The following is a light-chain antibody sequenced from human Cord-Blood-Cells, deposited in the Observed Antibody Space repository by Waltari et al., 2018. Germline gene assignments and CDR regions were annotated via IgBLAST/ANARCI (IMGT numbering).Light chain of an antibody. J-gene: IGLJ2*01. CDR1: TSDVGSYNL. CDR3: CCNGGSSTDVV. CDR2: AGS. Sequence: PGQAITISCTGTTSDVGSYNLVSWYQQHPGKAQKLMIYAGSKRPSGVSNRLSGSESGSTACLTVSVSQGEDEADYYWCCNGGSSTDVVVGGGTKRTVL. V-gene: IGLV2-23*01.